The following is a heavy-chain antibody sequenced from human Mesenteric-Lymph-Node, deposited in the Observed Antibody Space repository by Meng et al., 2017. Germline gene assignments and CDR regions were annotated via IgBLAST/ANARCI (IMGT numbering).Heavy chain of an antibody. CDR1: GGSISTYY. Sequence: SETLSLTCSISGGSISTYYWNWIRQPPGKGLDWIGYVSYSGSTNYNPSLKSRVTISLDMSKNQFSLKLSSVTAADTAVYYCAPRGYSSGWYRDYWGQGTLVTVSS. V-gene: IGHV4-59*12. CDR3: APRGYSSGWYRDY. D-gene: IGHD6-19*01. J-gene: IGHJ4*02. CDR2: VSYSGST.